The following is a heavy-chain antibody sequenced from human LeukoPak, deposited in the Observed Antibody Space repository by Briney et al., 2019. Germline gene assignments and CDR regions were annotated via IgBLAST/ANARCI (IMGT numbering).Heavy chain of an antibody. CDR3: AELGITMIGGV. J-gene: IGHJ6*04. D-gene: IGHD3-10*02. V-gene: IGHV3-74*01. CDR2: MNSDGSTT. CDR1: GFTFSSYG. Sequence: GGSLRLSCAASGFTFSSYGMHWVRQAPGKGLVWVSRMNSDGSTTGYADSVKGRFTIFRDNAKNTLYLQMNSLRAEDTAVYYCAELGITMIGGVWGKGTTVTISS.